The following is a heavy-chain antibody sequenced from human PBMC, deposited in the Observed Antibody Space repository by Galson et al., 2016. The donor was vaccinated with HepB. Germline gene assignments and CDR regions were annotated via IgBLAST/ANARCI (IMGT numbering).Heavy chain of an antibody. Sequence: SVKVSCKASAGMFSSYAFIWVRQAPGQGLEWMGGIIPNFGSANYAQKFQGRVTITADKSTKTVYMELSSLRSEDTAMYYCARERNTWGSFLAFDIWGQGTVVTVSS. J-gene: IGHJ3*02. V-gene: IGHV1-69*06. D-gene: IGHD7-27*01. CDR2: IIPNFGSA. CDR1: AGMFSSYA. CDR3: ARERNTWGSFLAFDI.